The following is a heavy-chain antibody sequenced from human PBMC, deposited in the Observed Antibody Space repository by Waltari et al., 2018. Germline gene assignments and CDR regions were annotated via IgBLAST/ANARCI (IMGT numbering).Heavy chain of an antibody. Sequence: QVVLVQSGAEVKKPGASVKVSCKASGYIFINYYLHWVRQAPGQGPEWMGWVDPDTGNANYAHKLRGRVTMTWDTSSNTAFMDLSDLKSDDTAVYYCVRDRTTVAARPGDYWGQGTLVTVSS. D-gene: IGHD6-6*01. J-gene: IGHJ4*02. CDR2: VDPDTGNA. V-gene: IGHV1-2*07. CDR1: GYIFINYY. CDR3: VRDRTTVAARPGDY.